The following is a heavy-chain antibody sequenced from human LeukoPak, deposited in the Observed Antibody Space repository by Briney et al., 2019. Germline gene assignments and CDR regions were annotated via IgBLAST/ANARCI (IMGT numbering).Heavy chain of an antibody. CDR1: GFTFRSYA. D-gene: IGHD2-2*01. CDR3: AKVGARGCSSSTCFIY. J-gene: IGHJ4*02. Sequence: PGGSLRLSCAASGFTFRSYAMSWVRQAPGKGLEWVSAISGSGDTTYYADSVKGRFTISRDNSKNTLYLQMNSLRADDTAVYYCAKVGARGCSSSTCFIYWGQGTLVTVSS. CDR2: ISGSGDTT. V-gene: IGHV3-23*01.